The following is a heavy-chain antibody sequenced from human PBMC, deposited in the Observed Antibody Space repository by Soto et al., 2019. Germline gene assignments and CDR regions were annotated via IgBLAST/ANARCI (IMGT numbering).Heavy chain of an antibody. V-gene: IGHV5-51*01. CDR1: GYSFTTYW. Sequence: GEALKISCKGSGYSFTTYWIAWLRQMPGKGLEWMGITYPGDSDTRYSPSFQGQVTISADKSISTAYLQWSSLKASDTAMYYCASLRYSSSWSDWGQGTLVTVSS. D-gene: IGHD6-13*01. CDR2: TYPGDSDT. CDR3: ASLRYSSSWSD. J-gene: IGHJ4*02.